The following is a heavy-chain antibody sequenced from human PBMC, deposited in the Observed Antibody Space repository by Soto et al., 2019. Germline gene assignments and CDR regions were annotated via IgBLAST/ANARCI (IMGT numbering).Heavy chain of an antibody. CDR1: WFTFSGSA. D-gene: IGHD6-13*01. J-gene: IGHJ6*02. Sequence: PVGSLRLSCAASWFTFSGSAMHWVRQASGKGLEWVGRIRSKANSYATAYAASVKGRFTISRDDSKNTAYLQMNSLKTEDTAVYYCTRRAAAAAVVPYGMDVWGQGTTVTVS. CDR2: IRSKANSYAT. CDR3: TRRAAAAAVVPYGMDV. V-gene: IGHV3-73*01.